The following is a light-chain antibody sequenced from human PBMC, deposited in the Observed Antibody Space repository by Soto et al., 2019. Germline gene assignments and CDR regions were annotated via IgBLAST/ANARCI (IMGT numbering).Light chain of an antibody. J-gene: IGLJ1*01. CDR1: NSEVGGYNY. CDR2: DVS. V-gene: IGLV2-11*01. CDR3: CSYAGSYTWV. Sequence: QSALTQPRSVSGSPGQSVTISCTGNNSEVGGYNYVSWYQQHPGKAPKLMIYDVSKRPSGVPDRFSGSKSGNTASLTISGLQAEDEADYYCCSYAGSYTWVFGTGTKVTVL.